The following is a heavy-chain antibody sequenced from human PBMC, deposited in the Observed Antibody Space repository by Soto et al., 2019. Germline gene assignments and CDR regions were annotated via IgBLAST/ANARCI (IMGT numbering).Heavy chain of an antibody. Sequence: EVQLLESGGGLVQPGGSLRLSCAASGFTFSSYAMSWVRQAPGKGLEWVSAISGSGGSTYYADSVKGRFTISRDNSKNTLYLQMNSLSAEDTAVYYCAKDRKYSAARGYYGMDVWGQGTTVTVSS. CDR2: ISGSGGST. CDR3: AKDRKYSAARGYYGMDV. J-gene: IGHJ6*02. V-gene: IGHV3-23*01. CDR1: GFTFSSYA. D-gene: IGHD6-6*01.